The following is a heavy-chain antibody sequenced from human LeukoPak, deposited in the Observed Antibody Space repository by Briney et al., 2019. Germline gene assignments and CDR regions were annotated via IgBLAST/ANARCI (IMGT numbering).Heavy chain of an antibody. CDR3: TTDRGRTELPLFAS. V-gene: IGHV3-15*01. CDR2: IKSKTDGGTT. D-gene: IGHD1-26*01. CDR1: GFTFSSAW. Sequence: GGSLRLSCAASGFTFSSAWMGWVRQAPGKGLEWVGRIKSKTDGGTTDYAAPVKVRFTISRDDSKNTLYLQMNSLKTEDTAVYYCTTDRGRTELPLFASWGQGTLVTVSS. J-gene: IGHJ5*01.